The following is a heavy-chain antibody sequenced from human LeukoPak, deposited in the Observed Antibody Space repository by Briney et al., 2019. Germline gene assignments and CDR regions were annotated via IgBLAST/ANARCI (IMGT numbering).Heavy chain of an antibody. Sequence: GGSLRLSCAASGFTFSSYAMSWVRQAPGKGLEWVSAISGSGGSTYYADSVKGRFSISRDNSKNTLYLQMNSLRAEDTAVYYCAKLRPPFLESLFDAFDIWGQGTMVTVSS. CDR2: ISGSGGST. J-gene: IGHJ3*02. CDR1: GFTFSSYA. CDR3: AKLRPPFLESLFDAFDI. V-gene: IGHV3-23*01. D-gene: IGHD3-3*02.